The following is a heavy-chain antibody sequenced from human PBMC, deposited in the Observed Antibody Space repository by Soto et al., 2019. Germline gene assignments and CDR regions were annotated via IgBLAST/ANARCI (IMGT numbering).Heavy chain of an antibody. CDR1: GGTFSSYA. Sequence: QVQLVQSGAEVQKPGSSVKVSCKASGGTFSSYAISWVRQAPGQGLEWMGGIIPIFGTANYAQKFQGRVTITADESTSTAYMELSSLRSEDTAVYYCARPAATPWSNYYYGMDVWGQGTTVTVSS. D-gene: IGHD2-15*01. CDR3: ARPAATPWSNYYYGMDV. CDR2: IIPIFGTA. V-gene: IGHV1-69*01. J-gene: IGHJ6*02.